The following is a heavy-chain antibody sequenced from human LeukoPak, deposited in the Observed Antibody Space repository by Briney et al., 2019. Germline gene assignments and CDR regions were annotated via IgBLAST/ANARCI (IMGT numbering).Heavy chain of an antibody. CDR1: GVTFSSYG. CDR2: ISGSGGST. CDR3: AKEGTTMVRGVIMRTSDFDY. J-gene: IGHJ4*02. V-gene: IGHV3-23*01. Sequence: GGSLRLSCAASGVTFSSYGMSWGRQAPGKGLEWGSAISGSGGSTYYADSVKGGVTTSRENAKKTLYLQKNRLRDDDTAVYYCAKEGTTMVRGVIMRTSDFDYWGQGTLVTVSS. D-gene: IGHD3-10*01.